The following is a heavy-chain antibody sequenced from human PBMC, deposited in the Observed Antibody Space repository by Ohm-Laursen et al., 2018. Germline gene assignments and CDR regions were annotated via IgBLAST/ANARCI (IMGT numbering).Heavy chain of an antibody. D-gene: IGHD1-1*01. J-gene: IGHJ6*02. CDR3: ARYTAPYYYYGMDV. Sequence: GTLSLTCSVSGGSISSYYWSWIRQPPGKGLEWIGYIYYSGSTNYNPSLKSRVTISVDTSKNQFSLKLSSVTAADTAVYYCARYTAPYYYYGMDVWGQGTTVTVSS. V-gene: IGHV4-59*01. CDR1: GGSISSYY. CDR2: IYYSGST.